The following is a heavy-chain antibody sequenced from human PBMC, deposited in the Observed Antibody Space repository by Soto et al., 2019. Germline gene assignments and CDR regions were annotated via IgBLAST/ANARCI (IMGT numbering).Heavy chain of an antibody. D-gene: IGHD3-16*01. CDR1: GGSVSSGSYY. CDR3: AKTGGYYYYGMDV. CDR2: IYYSGST. Sequence: QVQLQESGPGLVKPSETLSLTCTVSGGSVSSGSYYWSWIRQPPGKGLEWIGYIYYSGSTNYNPSLKSRVTISVDTSKNQFSLKLSSVTAADTAVYYCAKTGGYYYYGMDVWGQGTTVTVSS. V-gene: IGHV4-61*01. J-gene: IGHJ6*02.